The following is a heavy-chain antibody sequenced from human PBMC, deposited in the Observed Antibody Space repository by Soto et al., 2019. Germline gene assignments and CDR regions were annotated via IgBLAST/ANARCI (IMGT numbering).Heavy chain of an antibody. CDR2: VNIDKGNT. D-gene: IGHD5-18*01. V-gene: IGHV1-18*01. Sequence: QVQLVQSGPEVKKPGASVRVSCKPSGYPFSNYGISWMRQAPGQGLEWMGWVNIDKGNTKYAQKFQDRVTMTTDTSTSTVYLELRSLRSDDTALYYCARERGGYRYGDYWGQGTLVIVSS. CDR3: ARERGGYRYGDY. J-gene: IGHJ4*02. CDR1: GYPFSNYG.